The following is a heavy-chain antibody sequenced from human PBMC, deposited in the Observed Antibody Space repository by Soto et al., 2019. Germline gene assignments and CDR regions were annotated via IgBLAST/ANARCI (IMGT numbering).Heavy chain of an antibody. CDR1: GGSISSYY. D-gene: IGHD3-22*01. J-gene: IGHJ4*02. V-gene: IGHV4-59*01. CDR2: IHYSGST. CDR3: ARSIDSSGYYFSNC. Sequence: SETLSLTCTVSGGSISSYYWSWIRQSPGKRLEWIGYIHYSGSTNYNPSLKSRVTMSVDTSRNQFSLKLSSVTAADTAVYYCARSIDSSGYYFSNCWGQGTLVTVSS.